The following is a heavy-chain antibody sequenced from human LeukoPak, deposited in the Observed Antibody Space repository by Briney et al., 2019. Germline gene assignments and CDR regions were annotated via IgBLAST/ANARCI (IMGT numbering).Heavy chain of an antibody. CDR2: IYTSGST. CDR1: GGSISSYY. Sequence: SETLSLTCTVSGGSISSYYCSWIRQPAGKGLEWIGRIYTSGSTNYNPSLKHRVTMSVDTSKNQFSLKLSSVTAADTAVYYCRGRNTFGIDYWGQGTLVTVSS. J-gene: IGHJ4*02. CDR3: RGRNTFGIDY. D-gene: IGHD1-26*01. V-gene: IGHV4-4*07.